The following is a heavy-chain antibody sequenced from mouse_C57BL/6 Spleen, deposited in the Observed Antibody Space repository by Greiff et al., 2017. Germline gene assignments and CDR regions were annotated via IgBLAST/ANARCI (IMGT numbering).Heavy chain of an antibody. J-gene: IGHJ2*01. CDR1: GYTFTNYW. Sequence: QVQLQQSGAELVRPGTSVKMSCKASGYTFTNYWIGWAKQRPGHGLEWIGDIYPGGGYTNYNEKLKGKATLTADKSSSTAYMQFSSLTSEDSAIYYCARYGPPYYFDYWGQGTTLTVSS. CDR2: IYPGGGYT. CDR3: ARYGPPYYFDY. D-gene: IGHD1-1*01. V-gene: IGHV1-63*01.